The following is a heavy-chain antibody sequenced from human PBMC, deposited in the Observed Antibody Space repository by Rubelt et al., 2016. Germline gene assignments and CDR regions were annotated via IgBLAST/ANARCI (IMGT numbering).Heavy chain of an antibody. CDR3: ARGLDSRGYPNWFDP. J-gene: IGHJ5*02. Sequence: QLQLQESGPGLVKPSETLSLTCTVSGASISSSSYYWVWIRQPPGKGLEWIGSIPYSGSTYSNPSLKSRLSISVNTSKNHFPLMRGSVTAADTAVYYCARGLDSRGYPNWFDPWGQGTLVTVSS. CDR2: IPYSGST. D-gene: IGHD3-22*01. V-gene: IGHV4-39*07. CDR1: GASISSSSYY.